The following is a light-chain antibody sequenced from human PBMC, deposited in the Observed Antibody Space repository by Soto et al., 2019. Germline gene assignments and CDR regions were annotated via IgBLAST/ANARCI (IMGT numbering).Light chain of an antibody. CDR2: AAS. V-gene: IGKV3-20*01. Sequence: EIVLTQYPGTLYLSPGERATLSCRASQSISSTYLAWYRQKPGQAPRLLIYAASIRATGIPDWFSGSGSGTDFTLTISRLEPEDFAVYYCQEYYASSWTFGQGTRVEIK. J-gene: IGKJ1*01. CDR1: QSISSTY. CDR3: QEYYASSWT.